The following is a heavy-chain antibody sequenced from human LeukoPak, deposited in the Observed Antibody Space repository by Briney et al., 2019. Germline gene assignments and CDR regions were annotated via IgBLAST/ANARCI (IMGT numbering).Heavy chain of an antibody. CDR3: ARDHQYTFNI. J-gene: IGHJ3*02. V-gene: IGHV1-2*06. D-gene: IGHD1-1*01. CDR1: GYTFTSYG. CDR2: INPNSGGT. Sequence: ASVKVSCKASGYTFTSYGISWVRQAPGQGLEWMGRINPNSGGTNYAQKFQGRVTMTRDTSISTAYMELSRLRSDDTAVYYCARDHQYTFNIWGQGTMVTVSS.